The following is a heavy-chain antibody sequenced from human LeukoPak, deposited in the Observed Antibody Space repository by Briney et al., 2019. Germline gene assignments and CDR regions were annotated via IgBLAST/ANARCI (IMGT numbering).Heavy chain of an antibody. D-gene: IGHD1-26*01. Sequence: ASVKVSCKASGYTFTSYGISWVRQAPGQGLEWMGWISAYNGNTNYAQKLQGRVTMTTDTSTSTAYMELRSLRSDDTAVYYCARDFEVGATTSKDAFDIWGQGTMVTVSS. V-gene: IGHV1-18*01. CDR2: ISAYNGNT. CDR3: ARDFEVGATTSKDAFDI. J-gene: IGHJ3*02. CDR1: GYTFTSYG.